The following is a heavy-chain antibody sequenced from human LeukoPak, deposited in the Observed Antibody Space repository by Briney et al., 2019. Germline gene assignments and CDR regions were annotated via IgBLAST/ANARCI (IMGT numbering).Heavy chain of an antibody. D-gene: IGHD2-21*02. CDR3: ARDASLAVVTANDY. V-gene: IGHV3-21*01. Sequence: GGSLRLSSAASGFTFSSYSMNWVRQAPGKGLEWVSSISSSSSYIYYADSVKGRFTISRDNAKNSLYLQMNSLRAEDTAVYYCARDASLAVVTANDYWGQGTLVTVSS. CDR1: GFTFSSYS. CDR2: ISSSSSYI. J-gene: IGHJ4*02.